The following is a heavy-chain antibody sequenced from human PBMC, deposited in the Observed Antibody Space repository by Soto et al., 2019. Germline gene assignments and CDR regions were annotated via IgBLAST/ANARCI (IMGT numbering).Heavy chain of an antibody. CDR2: VDYSGTT. Sequence: SETLSLTCCVSCDSISSSRYYWGWIRQPPGKGLEWIGCVDYSGTTYYNPSLKSRVTTSVDTSKNQFSLKLSSVTAADTAVYYCARNGVSMLYHFSAMDVWGQGTTVTVS. CDR1: CDSISSSRYY. J-gene: IGHJ6*02. D-gene: IGHD2-8*01. CDR3: ARNGVSMLYHFSAMDV. V-gene: IGHV4-39*01.